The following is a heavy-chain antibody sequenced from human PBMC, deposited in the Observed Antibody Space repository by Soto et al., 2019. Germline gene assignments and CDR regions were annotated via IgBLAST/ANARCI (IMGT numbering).Heavy chain of an antibody. CDR2: ISHRSTYT. CDR1: GFNFNDYH. J-gene: IGHJ4*02. CDR3: ASPYDSSGYYSAFHY. V-gene: IGHV3-11*06. Sequence: PGGSVRLSCAASGFNFNDYHMSWIRQATGKGLEWVSYISHRSTYTNYADSVKGRFTISRDNAKNSLYLQMNSLRAEDTGVYYFASPYDSSGYYSAFHYWGQGTLVTVSS. D-gene: IGHD3-22*01.